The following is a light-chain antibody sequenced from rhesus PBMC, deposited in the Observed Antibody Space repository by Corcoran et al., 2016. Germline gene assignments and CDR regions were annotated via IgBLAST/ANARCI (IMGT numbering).Light chain of an antibody. CDR2: WAS. V-gene: IGKV4-1*02. CDR3: QQYYSSPVT. J-gene: IGKJ4*01. CDR1: RSLLSTANNKNY. Sequence: DVVMTQSPDSLAVSLGETVTIHCKTSRSLLSTANNKNYLAWYQQKPGQAPKVLLYWASTRESGVPYRFIGDGSGSGFSLTIGGLQADDVGLYYCQQYYSSPVTFGGVTKVEIK.